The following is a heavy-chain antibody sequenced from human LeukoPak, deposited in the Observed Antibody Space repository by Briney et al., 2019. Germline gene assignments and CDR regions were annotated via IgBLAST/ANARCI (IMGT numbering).Heavy chain of an antibody. J-gene: IGHJ4*02. Sequence: ASVKVSCKTSGYSFNSYGISWVRQAPGQGPEWMGWISGYNGNTNYAQKFQGRVAMTTDTSTSTVYMELRSLRPDDTAVYYCARDFHYYGSGSYYHAIDYWGQGTPVTVSS. CDR3: ARDFHYYGSGSYYHAIDY. CDR1: GYSFNSYG. D-gene: IGHD3-10*01. V-gene: IGHV1-18*01. CDR2: ISGYNGNT.